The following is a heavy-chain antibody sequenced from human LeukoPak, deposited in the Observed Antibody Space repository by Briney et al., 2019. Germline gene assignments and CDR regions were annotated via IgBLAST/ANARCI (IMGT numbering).Heavy chain of an antibody. V-gene: IGHV3-21*04. CDR3: AGGTGFIIKD. Sequence: GGSLRLSCAASGFTFSGYSLTWVRQAPGKGLEWVSSISNTGSYTYYLDSVKGRFTISRDNAKNSLYLQMNNLRVEDTAMYYCAGGTGFIIKDWGQGTLVTVSS. D-gene: IGHD3-9*01. J-gene: IGHJ4*02. CDR1: GFTFSGYS. CDR2: ISNTGSYT.